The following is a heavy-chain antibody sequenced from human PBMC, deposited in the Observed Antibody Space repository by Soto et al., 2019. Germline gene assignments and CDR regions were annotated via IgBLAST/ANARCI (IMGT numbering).Heavy chain of an antibody. Sequence: QVQLRESGPGLVKPSGTLSLTCAVSGGSISSSNWWSWVRQPPGKGLEWIGEIYHGGNTIYNPSLKGPITLSVDQSHNPFSPKLSPVTAAAPAVFFRATMGTNTGWPFSFWGQGTMVTVSS. D-gene: IGHD7-27*01. V-gene: IGHV4-4*02. CDR2: IYHGGNT. CDR3: ATMGTNTGWPFSF. CDR1: GGSISSSNW. J-gene: IGHJ3*01.